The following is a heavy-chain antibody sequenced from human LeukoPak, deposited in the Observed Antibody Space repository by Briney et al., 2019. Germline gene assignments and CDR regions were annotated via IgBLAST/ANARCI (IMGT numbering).Heavy chain of an antibody. J-gene: IGHJ6*03. V-gene: IGHV1-2*02. Sequence: ASVKVSCKASGYTFTGYYMHWVRQAPGQGLERMGWINPNSGGTNYAQKFQGRVTMTRDTSISTAYMELSRLRSDDTAVYYCAFQQLGHNYYYYYYMDVWGKGTTVTVSS. CDR1: GYTFTGYY. CDR2: INPNSGGT. CDR3: AFQQLGHNYYYYYYMDV. D-gene: IGHD6-13*01.